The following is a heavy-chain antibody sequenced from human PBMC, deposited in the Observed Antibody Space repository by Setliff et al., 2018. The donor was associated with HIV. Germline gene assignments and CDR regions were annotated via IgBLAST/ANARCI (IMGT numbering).Heavy chain of an antibody. V-gene: IGHV1-8*01. J-gene: IGHJ6*02. D-gene: IGHD6-13*01. CDR2: MNPNSGNT. CDR1: GYTFSNYD. CDR3: ASSWSRVPYYGMDV. Sequence: RASVKVSCKASGYTFSNYDINWVRQATGQGLEWMGWMNPNSGNTGYAQKFQGRVTMTRNTSISPAYMELSSLRSEDTAVYYCASSWSRVPYYGMDVWGQGTTVTVSS.